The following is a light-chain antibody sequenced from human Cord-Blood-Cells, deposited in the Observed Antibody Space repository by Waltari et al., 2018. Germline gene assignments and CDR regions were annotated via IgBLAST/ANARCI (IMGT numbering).Light chain of an antibody. CDR2: DAS. V-gene: IGKV1-33*01. CDR3: QQYDNLPFT. CDR1: QDISNY. Sequence: DIQMTQSPSSLSASVGDRVTITCQASQDISNYLHWYQQKPGKAPKLLIYDASNLETGVPSRLSGSGSGTDFTFTISSLQPEDIATYYCQQYDNLPFTFGPGTKVDIK. J-gene: IGKJ3*01.